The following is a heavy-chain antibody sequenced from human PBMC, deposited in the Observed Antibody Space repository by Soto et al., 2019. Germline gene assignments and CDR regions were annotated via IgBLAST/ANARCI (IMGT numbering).Heavy chain of an antibody. CDR2: IWPDGDIE. Sequence: QVQLVESGGGLVQPGRSLRLSCVASGFTFYNYGMHWVRQAPGKGLEWVAAIWPDGDIEHYPDSVKGRFTISRDNSRNTLYLQMNCLRAEEAAMSSCAKVGIVATTQMGWFDPWGEGTLV. J-gene: IGHJ5*02. D-gene: IGHD5-12*01. V-gene: IGHV3-33*06. CDR1: GFTFYNYG. CDR3: AKVGIVATTQMGWFDP.